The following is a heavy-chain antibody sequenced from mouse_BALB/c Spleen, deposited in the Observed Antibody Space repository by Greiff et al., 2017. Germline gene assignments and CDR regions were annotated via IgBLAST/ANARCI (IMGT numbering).Heavy chain of an antibody. D-gene: IGHD1-2*01. V-gene: IGHV1S56*01. CDR2: IYPGNVNT. CDR3: ARERDYGYPYYAMDY. Sequence: VQLVESGPELVKPGASVRISCKASGYTFTSYYIHWVKQRPGQGLEWIGWIYPGNVNTKYNEKFKGKATLTADKSSSTAYMQLSSLTSEDSAVYFCARERDYGYPYYAMDYWGQGTSVTVSS. J-gene: IGHJ4*01. CDR1: GYTFTSYY.